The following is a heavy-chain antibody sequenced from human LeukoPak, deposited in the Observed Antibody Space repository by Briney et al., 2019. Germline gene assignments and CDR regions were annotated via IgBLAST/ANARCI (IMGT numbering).Heavy chain of an antibody. CDR1: GGSISNTNW. J-gene: IGHJ4*02. D-gene: IGHD2-8*01. Sequence: SGTLSLTCGVSGGSISNTNWWRWVRQPPGQGLGWIGEISLTGLTHYNPSLESRVTVSLDKSKNQLSLNLTSLTAADTAVYYCSRENGAFSPFGYWGQGILVTVLS. CDR2: ISLTGLT. V-gene: IGHV4-4*02. CDR3: SRENGAFSPFGY.